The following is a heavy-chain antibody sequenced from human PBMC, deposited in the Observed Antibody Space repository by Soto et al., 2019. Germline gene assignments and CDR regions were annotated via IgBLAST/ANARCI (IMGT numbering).Heavy chain of an antibody. V-gene: IGHV3-23*01. CDR1: GFTFSSST. CDR3: AKETYYYYGMDV. J-gene: IGHJ6*02. Sequence: LRLSCAASGFTFSSSTMSWVRQAPGKGLEWVSAIIDSGGYTYCADSVKGRFTISRDNSKNTLYLQMNSLGAEDTALYYCAKETYYYYGMDVWGQVTTVTVSS. CDR2: IIDSGGYT.